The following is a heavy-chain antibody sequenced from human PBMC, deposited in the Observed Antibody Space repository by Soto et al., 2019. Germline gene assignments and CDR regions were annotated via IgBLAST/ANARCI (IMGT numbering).Heavy chain of an antibody. CDR1: GYTFTGYY. V-gene: IGHV1-2*02. Sequence: GASVKVSCKASGYTFTGYYMHWVRQAPGQGLEWMGWINPNSGGTNYAQKFQGRVTMTRDTSISTAYIELSRLRSDDTAVYYCARARDQDIVVVPAAIGRMDVWGQGTTVTVSS. CDR2: INPNSGGT. J-gene: IGHJ6*02. CDR3: ARARDQDIVVVPAAIGRMDV. D-gene: IGHD2-2*01.